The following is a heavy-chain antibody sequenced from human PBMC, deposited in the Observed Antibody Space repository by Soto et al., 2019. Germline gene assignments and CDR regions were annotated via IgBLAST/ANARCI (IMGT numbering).Heavy chain of an antibody. CDR3: ARQKPSGRLPDFDY. D-gene: IGHD3-10*01. J-gene: IGHJ4*02. CDR1: GGSISSYY. Sequence: QVQLQESGPGLVKPSETLSLTCTVYGGSISSYYWGWIRQPPGKGLEWIGYIYYSGSTNYNPSINSRVTMSVDTSKNQFSLKLSSVTAADTAVDYCARQKPSGRLPDFDYWGQVTLVTVSS. V-gene: IGHV4-59*08. CDR2: IYYSGST.